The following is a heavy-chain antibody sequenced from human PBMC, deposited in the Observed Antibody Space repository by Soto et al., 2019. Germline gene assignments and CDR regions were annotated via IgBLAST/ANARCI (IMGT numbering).Heavy chain of an antibody. CDR1: GFTFSSYS. CDR3: ARDQPGYSYGYGLGY. CDR2: ISSSSRYI. D-gene: IGHD5-18*01. V-gene: IGHV3-21*01. J-gene: IGHJ4*02. Sequence: EVQLVESGGGLVKPGGSLRLSCAASGFTFSSYSMNWVRQAPGKGLEWVSSISSSSRYIYYADSVKGRFTISRDNAKNSLYLQMNSLRAEDTAVYYCARDQPGYSYGYGLGYWGQGTLVNVSS.